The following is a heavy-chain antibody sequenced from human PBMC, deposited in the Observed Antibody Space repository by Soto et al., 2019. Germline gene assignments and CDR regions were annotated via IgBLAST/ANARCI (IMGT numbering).Heavy chain of an antibody. J-gene: IGHJ4*02. CDR2: ISYDGSNK. CDR1: GFTFSSYG. D-gene: IGHD3-22*01. V-gene: IGHV3-30*18. Sequence: QVQLVESGGGVVQPGRSLRLSCAASGFTFSSYGMHWVRQAPGKGLEWVAVISYDGSNKYYADSVKGRFTISRDNSKNTLYLQMNSLRAEDTAVYYCAKDNVSQRITMIVVVPTYFDYWGQGTLVTVSS. CDR3: AKDNVSQRITMIVVVPTYFDY.